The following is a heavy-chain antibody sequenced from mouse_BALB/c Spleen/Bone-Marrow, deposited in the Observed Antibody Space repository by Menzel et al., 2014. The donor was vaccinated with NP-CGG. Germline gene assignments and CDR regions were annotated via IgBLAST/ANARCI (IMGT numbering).Heavy chain of an antibody. CDR2: IDPANGNT. CDR3: ARYDYGVYFDH. Sequence: EVQLQQSGAEVVKPGASVKLSCTASGFNIKDTYMHWVKQRPEQGLEWIGRIDPANGNTKYDPKFQGKTTITADTSSNTAYLQLSSLTSEDTAVYYCARYDYGVYFDHWGQGTTLTVSS. CDR1: GFNIKDTY. D-gene: IGHD2-4*01. J-gene: IGHJ2*01. V-gene: IGHV14-3*02.